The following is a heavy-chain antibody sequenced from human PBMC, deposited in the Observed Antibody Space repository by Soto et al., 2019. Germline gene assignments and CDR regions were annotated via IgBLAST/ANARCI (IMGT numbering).Heavy chain of an antibody. V-gene: IGHV2-5*02. CDR2: IYWDDDK. CDR3: AHKSYYGSGSLDY. D-gene: IGHD3-10*01. CDR1: GFSLSTGVG. Sequence: QITLKESGPTLVKPTQTLTLTCTFSGFSLSTGVGVGWIRQPPGKALECLALIYWDDDKRYSSSLKSRLTINKDTSKNQVVLNMTNMDPVDTATYYCAHKSYYGSGSLDYWGQGILVTVSS. J-gene: IGHJ4*02.